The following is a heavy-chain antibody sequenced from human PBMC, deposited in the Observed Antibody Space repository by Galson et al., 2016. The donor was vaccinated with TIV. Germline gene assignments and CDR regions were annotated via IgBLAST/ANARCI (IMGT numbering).Heavy chain of an antibody. V-gene: IGHV3-23*01. CDR2: ISGSGGIT. CDR3: AKRMNYGGAAFEN. CDR1: GFTFNNYA. Sequence: SLRLSCAASGFTFNNYAMHWVRQAPGKGLEWVSGISGSGGITYFADSVRGRFTISRDNSRNTLYLHLNSRRAEDTADYYCAKRMNYGGAAFENWGQGAIVTVSS. D-gene: IGHD4-23*01. J-gene: IGHJ3*02.